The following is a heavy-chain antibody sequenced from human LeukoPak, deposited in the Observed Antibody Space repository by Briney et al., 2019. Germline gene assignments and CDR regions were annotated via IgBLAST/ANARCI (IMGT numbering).Heavy chain of an antibody. CDR1: GFTFSSYV. CDR2: VSGSGGST. CDR3: TTDPIRIVGATSADY. D-gene: IGHD1-26*01. J-gene: IGHJ4*02. Sequence: PGGSLRLSCAASGFTFSSYVMSWVRQAPGKGLEWVSAVSGSGGSTYYADSVKGRFTISRDNSKNTLYLQMNSLRAEDTAVYYCTTDPIRIVGATSADYWGQGTLVTVSS. V-gene: IGHV3-23*01.